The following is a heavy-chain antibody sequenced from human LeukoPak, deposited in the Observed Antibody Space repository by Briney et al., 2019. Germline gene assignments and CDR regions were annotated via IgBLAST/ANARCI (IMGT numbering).Heavy chain of an antibody. V-gene: IGHV4-59*01. CDR1: GVSISSYY. Sequence: PSETLSLTCTVSGVSISSYYWSWIRQPPGKGLEWVGYIYYSGSTNYNPSLKSRVTISVDTSKNQFSLKLSSVTAADTAVYYCARPDYYYYYMDVWGKGTTVTISS. CDR3: ARPDYYYYYMDV. CDR2: IYYSGST. J-gene: IGHJ6*03.